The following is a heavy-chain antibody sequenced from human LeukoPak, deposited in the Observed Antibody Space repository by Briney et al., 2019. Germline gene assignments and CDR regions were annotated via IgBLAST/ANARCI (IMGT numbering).Heavy chain of an antibody. Sequence: PSETLSLTCTVSGGSISSYYWNWIRQPPGKGLEWIGYIYYTGSTDYNPSLKSRVTISVDTSKNQFSLKLSSVTAADTAVYYCARDRYSGSYDYWGQGTLVTVSS. J-gene: IGHJ4*02. CDR1: GGSISSYY. V-gene: IGHV4-59*01. CDR2: IYYTGST. CDR3: ARDRYSGSYDY. D-gene: IGHD1-26*01.